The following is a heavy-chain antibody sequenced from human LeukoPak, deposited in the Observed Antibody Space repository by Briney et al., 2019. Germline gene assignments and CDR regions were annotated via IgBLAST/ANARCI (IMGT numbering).Heavy chain of an antibody. CDR2: ISAYNGNT. D-gene: IGHD3-22*01. CDR1: GYTFTSYG. CDR3: AIDYYDSSGYYANDY. J-gene: IGHJ4*02. Sequence: GASVKVSCKASGYTFTSYGISWLRQAPGQGLEWMGWISAYNGNTNYAQKLQGRVTMTTDTSTSTAYMELRSLRSDDTAVYYCAIDYYDSSGYYANDYWGQGTLVTVSS. V-gene: IGHV1-18*01.